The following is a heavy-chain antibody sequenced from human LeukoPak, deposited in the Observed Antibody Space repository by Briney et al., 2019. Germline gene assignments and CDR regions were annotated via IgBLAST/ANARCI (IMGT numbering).Heavy chain of an antibody. J-gene: IGHJ3*02. D-gene: IGHD3-22*01. V-gene: IGHV1-2*02. CDR3: ARVGAFDYDSSSAIKGAFDM. Sequence: ASVKVSCKASVYTFTDYYIHWVRQARGHGLEWVGWINPNSGSTFYGQTFQGRITMTRDTSISTAYMELSRLTFDDTAVYYCARVGAFDYDSSSAIKGAFDMWGQGTMVTVSS. CDR1: VYTFTDYY. CDR2: INPNSGST.